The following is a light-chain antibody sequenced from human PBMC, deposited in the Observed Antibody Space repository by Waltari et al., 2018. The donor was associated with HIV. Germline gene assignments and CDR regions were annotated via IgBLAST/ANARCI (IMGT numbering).Light chain of an antibody. J-gene: IGLJ2*01. CDR2: EVT. Sequence: QSTLTQPPSASGSPGQSVTISCTGTSSDIGGYNYVSWYQQHPVKAPKLIMTEVTKRPSGVPERLAVSESGSAASLTVSVLQADYEALYYCSSFAPTNKCYVLFGGGTTRTVL. CDR3: SSFAPTNKCYVL. CDR1: SSDIGGYNY. V-gene: IGLV2-8*01.